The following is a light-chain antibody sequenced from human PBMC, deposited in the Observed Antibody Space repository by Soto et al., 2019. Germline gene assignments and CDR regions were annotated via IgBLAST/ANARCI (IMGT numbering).Light chain of an antibody. V-gene: IGKV1-39*01. J-gene: IGKJ2*01. CDR2: AAT. CDR3: QQSYSTLYT. Sequence: DIHLTQSPSILSASVGDRVTLTCRASQDVSDFLAWYQHAPGKAPNLLIYAATTLQSGVPSTFSGSASGTDFSLTISSLQPGDVATYYCQQSYSTLYTFGQGTKLEIK. CDR1: QDVSDF.